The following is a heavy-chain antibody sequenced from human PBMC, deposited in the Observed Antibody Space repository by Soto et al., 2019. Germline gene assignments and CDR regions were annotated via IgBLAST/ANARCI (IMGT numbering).Heavy chain of an antibody. D-gene: IGHD1-20*01. V-gene: IGHV1-69*13. CDR3: ASITGTTTGRDYFGMDV. J-gene: IGHJ6*02. Sequence: SVKVSCKASGGTFSSYAISWVRQAPGQGLEWMGGIIPIFGTANYAQKFQGRVTITADESTSTAYMELSSLRSEDTAVYYCASITGTTTGRDYFGMDVWGQGTTVTASS. CDR1: GGTFSSYA. CDR2: IIPIFGTA.